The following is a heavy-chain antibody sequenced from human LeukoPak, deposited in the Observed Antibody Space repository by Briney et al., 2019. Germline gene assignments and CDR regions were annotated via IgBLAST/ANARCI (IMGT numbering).Heavy chain of an antibody. J-gene: IGHJ4*02. CDR3: ARAYSGGGIVVVPAAN. Sequence: GGSLSLSCAASGFTFSTYSFNWVRQAPGKGLEWVSYISSSSTTIYYADSVKGRFTISRDDAKNSLYLQMNSLRAEDTAVYYCARAYSGGGIVVVPAANWGQGTLVTVSS. CDR1: GFTFSTYS. V-gene: IGHV3-48*04. CDR2: ISSSSTTI. D-gene: IGHD2-2*01.